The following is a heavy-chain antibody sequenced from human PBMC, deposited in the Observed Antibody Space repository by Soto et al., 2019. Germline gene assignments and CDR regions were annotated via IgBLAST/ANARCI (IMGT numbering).Heavy chain of an antibody. J-gene: IGHJ4*02. V-gene: IGHV4-31*03. CDR2: IYYSGST. Sequence: QVQLQESGPGLVKPSQTLSLTCTVSGGSISSGGYYWSWIRQHPGRGLEWIGYIYYSGSTYYNPSLTRRFTKSVDPSENQFSLKLSSVIAADRAVYYCARGIDYWGQGTLVTVSS. CDR1: GGSISSGGYY. CDR3: ARGIDY.